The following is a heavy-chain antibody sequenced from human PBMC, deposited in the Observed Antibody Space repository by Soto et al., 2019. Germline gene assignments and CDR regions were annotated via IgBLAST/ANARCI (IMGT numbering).Heavy chain of an antibody. CDR3: TRPRGSANWLDP. J-gene: IGHJ5*02. D-gene: IGHD6-25*01. CDR2: ISYDGSNK. Sequence: GGSLRLSCAASGFTFSSYAMHWVRQAPGKGLEWVAVISYDGSNKYYADSVKGRFTISRDNSKNTAYLQLNSLKTEDTAVYYCTRPRGSANWLDPWGQGTLVTVSS. V-gene: IGHV3-30-3*01. CDR1: GFTFSSYA.